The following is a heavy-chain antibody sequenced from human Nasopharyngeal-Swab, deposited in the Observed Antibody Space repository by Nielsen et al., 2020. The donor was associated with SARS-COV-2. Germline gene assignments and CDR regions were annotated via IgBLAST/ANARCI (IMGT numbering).Heavy chain of an antibody. V-gene: IGHV3-23*01. CDR1: GFTFSSYA. Sequence: GDSLKISCAASGFTFSSYAMSWVRQAPGKGLEWVSAISGSGGSTYYADSVKGRFTISRDNSKNTLYLQMNSLRAEDTAVYYCAKGSLGIVGAMGRLDYWGQGTLVTVSS. CDR3: AKGSLGIVGAMGRLDY. J-gene: IGHJ4*02. CDR2: ISGSGGST. D-gene: IGHD1-26*01.